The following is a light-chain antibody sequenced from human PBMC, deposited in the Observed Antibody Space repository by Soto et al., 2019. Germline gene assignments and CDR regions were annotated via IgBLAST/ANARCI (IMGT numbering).Light chain of an antibody. Sequence: QSALTQPPSASGTPGQKVIISCSGSTSNVGTNPVTWYQHLPGAAPKLLIYTNTQRPSGVPDRFSGSKSGTSAYLAVSGLQSEDEGDYYCAVWDGSLNVVVFGGGTKMTVL. CDR1: TSNVGTNP. V-gene: IGLV1-44*01. CDR3: AVWDGSLNVVV. CDR2: TNT. J-gene: IGLJ2*01.